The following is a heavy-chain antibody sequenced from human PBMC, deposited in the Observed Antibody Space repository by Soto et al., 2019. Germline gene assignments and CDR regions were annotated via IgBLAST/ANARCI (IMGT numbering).Heavy chain of an antibody. V-gene: IGHV1-3*05. CDR2: INAGNGNT. D-gene: IGHD2-21*02. CDR1: GYTFTSYA. CDR3: ARSIVVVTALDY. Sequence: QGQLVQSGAEEKKPGASVKVSCKASGYTFTSYAMHWVRQAPGQRLEWMGWINAGNGNTKYSQKFQGRVTITRDTSASTAYMELSSLRSEDTAVYYCARSIVVVTALDYWGKGTLFTVSS. J-gene: IGHJ4*02.